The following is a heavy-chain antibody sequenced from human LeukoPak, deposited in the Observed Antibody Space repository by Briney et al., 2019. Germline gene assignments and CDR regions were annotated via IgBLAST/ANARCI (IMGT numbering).Heavy chain of an antibody. CDR3: ARLDEVRYFDWLSFQAVTPDY. CDR1: GGSFSGYY. Sequence: SETLSLTCAVYGGSFSGYYWSWIRQPPGKGPEWIGEINHSGSTNYNPSLKSRVTISVDTSKNQFSLKLSSVTAADTAVYYCARLDEVRYFDWLSFQAVTPDYWGQGTLVTVSS. CDR2: INHSGST. J-gene: IGHJ4*02. V-gene: IGHV4-34*01. D-gene: IGHD3-9*01.